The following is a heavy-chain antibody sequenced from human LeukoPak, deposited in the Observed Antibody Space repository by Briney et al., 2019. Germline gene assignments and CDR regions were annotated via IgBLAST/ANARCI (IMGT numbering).Heavy chain of an antibody. CDR1: GFSLVGYA. CDR3: VRDLCYWASMDV. J-gene: IGHJ6*02. D-gene: IGHD2-8*02. CDR2: IGSDDRT. V-gene: IGHV3-23*01. Sequence: PGGSLRLTCAASGFSLVGYAISCVRQAPGKGLEWVSGIGSDDRTHYAESVKGRFAISRGMDESTLFLQMNSLRAEDTALYFCVRDLCYWASMDVWGQGTTVTVS.